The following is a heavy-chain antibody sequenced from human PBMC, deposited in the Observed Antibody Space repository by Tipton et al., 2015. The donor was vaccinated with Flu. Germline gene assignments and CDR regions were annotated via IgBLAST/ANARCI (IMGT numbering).Heavy chain of an antibody. D-gene: IGHD4-11*01. Sequence: TLSLTCTVSGGSISGYYWTWIRQPPGKGLEWIGYIYYSGSTNYNPSLKSRVTISVDTSKNQFSLQLNSVTAADTAVYYCASATTVTTSGMDVWGQGTTVTVSS. CDR1: GGSISGYY. J-gene: IGHJ6*02. V-gene: IGHV4-59*01. CDR3: ASATTVTTSGMDV. CDR2: IYYSGST.